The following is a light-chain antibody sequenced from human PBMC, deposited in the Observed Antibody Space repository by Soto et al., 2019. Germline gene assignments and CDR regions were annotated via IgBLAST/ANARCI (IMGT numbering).Light chain of an antibody. CDR3: MQGTQWPRT. CDR2: RVS. Sequence: EVVLTQSPVSLPVTLGQPSSISCISSQSLVHSDGNTYLNWFQQRPGHSPRRLVYRVSNRDSGVPDNFSGSGSGTNFTLKISSVEAEDIGVYYCMQGTQWPRTFGQGTNVDIK. CDR1: QSLVHSDGNTY. J-gene: IGKJ1*01. V-gene: IGKV2-30*02.